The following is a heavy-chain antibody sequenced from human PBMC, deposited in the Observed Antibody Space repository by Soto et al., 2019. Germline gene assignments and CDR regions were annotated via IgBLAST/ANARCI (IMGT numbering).Heavy chain of an antibody. CDR3: ARGFSAGKGSPPDF. J-gene: IGHJ4*02. Sequence: QVRLVESGGGVVQPGRSLRLSCAASGFNFGVFGMHWVRQAPGKGLEWLSVLSYEGSEEYYADSVRGRFTISRDNSKNTLYLQMSSLRAEDTAVYYCARGFSAGKGSPPDFWGQGSLVTVSS. CDR2: LSYEGSEE. CDR1: GFNFGVFG. D-gene: IGHD6-13*01. V-gene: IGHV3-30*03.